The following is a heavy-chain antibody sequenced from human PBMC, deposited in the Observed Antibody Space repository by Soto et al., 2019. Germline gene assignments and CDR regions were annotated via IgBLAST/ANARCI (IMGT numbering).Heavy chain of an antibody. J-gene: IGHJ6*03. D-gene: IGHD3-3*01. V-gene: IGHV3-23*01. CDR3: AKDLGTDDFWSAYYTYSYMDV. Sequence: EVQLLESGGGLVQPGGSLRLSCAASGFTFSSYALNWVRQAPGKGLEWVSVISGSGDNTYYADSVKGRFTISRDNSKNTLYLQMNSLRAEDTAVYYCAKDLGTDDFWSAYYTYSYMDVWSKGTTVTVSS. CDR1: GFTFSSYA. CDR2: ISGSGDNT.